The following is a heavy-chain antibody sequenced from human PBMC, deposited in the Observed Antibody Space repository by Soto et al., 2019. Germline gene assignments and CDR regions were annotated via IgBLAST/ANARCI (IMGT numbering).Heavy chain of an antibody. CDR3: ARERRAVAPRYFDD. D-gene: IGHD6-19*01. V-gene: IGHV4-34*01. Sequence: SETLSLTCAVYGGSFSGYYWSWIRQPPGKGLEWIGEINHSGSTNYNPSLKSRVTISVDTSKNQFSLKLSSVTAADTAVYYCARERRAVAPRYFDDWGQGTLVTFSS. J-gene: IGHJ4*02. CDR1: GGSFSGYY. CDR2: INHSGST.